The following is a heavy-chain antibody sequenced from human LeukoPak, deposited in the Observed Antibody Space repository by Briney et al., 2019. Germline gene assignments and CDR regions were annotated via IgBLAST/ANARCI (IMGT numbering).Heavy chain of an antibody. CDR3: ARDSRDWATGVSDQ. CDR1: GFTFSNYW. D-gene: IGHD1-1*01. V-gene: IGHV3-7*01. J-gene: IGHJ4*02. CDR2: IKQDGSEK. Sequence: GGSLRLSCAASGFTFSNYWMSWVRQAPGKGLEWVANIKQDGSEKYYVNSVKGRFTISRDNAKNSLYLQMNSLRAEDTAVYYCARDSRDWATGVSDQWGQGTLVTVSS.